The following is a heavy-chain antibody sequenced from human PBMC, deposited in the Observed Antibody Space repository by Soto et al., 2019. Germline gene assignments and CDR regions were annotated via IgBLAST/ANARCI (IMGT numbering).Heavy chain of an antibody. CDR3: AREGPDAFRSSWHFDY. J-gene: IGHJ4*02. D-gene: IGHD3-3*01. CDR1: GFSFSNFP. CDR2: MSFDGITT. Sequence: QVHLVESGGGVVQPGGSLRLSCAASGFSFSNFPMHWFRQAPGKGLEWVAVMSFDGITTYYADSVKGRFTVSRDNSQNSLYLRANSLRDEDTAVYFWAREGPDAFRSSWHFDYWGQGTLVTVSS. V-gene: IGHV3-30-3*01.